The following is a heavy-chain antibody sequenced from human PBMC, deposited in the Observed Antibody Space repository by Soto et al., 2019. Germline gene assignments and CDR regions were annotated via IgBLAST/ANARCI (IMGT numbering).Heavy chain of an antibody. CDR3: AKARGANNWANYYGLDV. Sequence: QVQLVESGGGVVQLGRSLRLSCAASGFMFPNFGMHWVRKAPGKGLEWLALITYEGSNTHYADAVKGRFTISRDNGKNTVSLQMDNLRTEDAAIYYCAKARGANNWANYYGLDVWGQGTTVTVS. D-gene: IGHD1-1*01. V-gene: IGHV3-30*18. CDR1: GFMFPNFG. J-gene: IGHJ6*02. CDR2: ITYEGSNT.